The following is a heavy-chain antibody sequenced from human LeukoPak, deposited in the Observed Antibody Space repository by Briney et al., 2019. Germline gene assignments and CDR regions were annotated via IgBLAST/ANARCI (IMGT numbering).Heavy chain of an antibody. CDR1: GFTFDDYA. D-gene: IGHD6-13*01. Sequence: PGGSLRLSCAASGFTFDDYAMHWVRQAPGKGLEWVSGISWNSGSIGYADSVKGRFTISRDNAKNSLYLQMNSLRAEDTALYYCAKDLLKTWQQLAPLDYWGQGTLVTVSS. CDR3: AKDLLKTWQQLAPLDY. V-gene: IGHV3-9*01. J-gene: IGHJ4*02. CDR2: ISWNSGSI.